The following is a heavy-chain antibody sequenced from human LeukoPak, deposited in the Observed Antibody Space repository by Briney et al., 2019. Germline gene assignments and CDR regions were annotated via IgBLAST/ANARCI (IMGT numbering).Heavy chain of an antibody. V-gene: IGHV1-2*02. Sequence: ASVEVSCKPSGYTLSDYYMHWVRQAPGQGLEWMGWINPNSGATTYAENFQGRVIMTRDTSISTAYMELTSLRSDDTALYYCARGVLRELRGFDYWGQGTLVTVSS. CDR1: GYTLSDYY. D-gene: IGHD1-7*01. CDR2: INPNSGAT. J-gene: IGHJ4*02. CDR3: ARGVLRELRGFDY.